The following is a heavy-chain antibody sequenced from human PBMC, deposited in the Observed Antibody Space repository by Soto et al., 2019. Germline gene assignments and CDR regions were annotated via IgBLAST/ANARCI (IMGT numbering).Heavy chain of an antibody. Sequence: XETLSLTCTVSGDFITNSLFYWVWIRQPPGKGLEWIGSFYCSGSTHYNPSLKSRVTMSVDTSKNQLSLMLTSVTAADSAVYYCARNGRNNTIEQLRHYAMDVWGQGTTVTVSS. CDR1: GDFITNSLFY. CDR2: FYCSGST. J-gene: IGHJ6*02. V-gene: IGHV4-39*01. CDR3: ARNGRNNTIEQLRHYAMDV. D-gene: IGHD3-9*01.